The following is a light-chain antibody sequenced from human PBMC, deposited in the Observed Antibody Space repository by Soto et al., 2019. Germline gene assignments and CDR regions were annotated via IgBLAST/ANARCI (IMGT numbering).Light chain of an antibody. CDR2: RNN. CDR3: LTWDDSLNGWV. Sequence: QSVLTQPPSASGTPGQGVTISCSGSTSNIGSNYVYWYQQLPGTAPKLLIYRNNQRPSGVPDRFSGSKSGTSASLTITGLQSEDEADYYCLTWDDSLNGWVFGGGTQLTVL. CDR1: TSNIGSNY. J-gene: IGLJ3*02. V-gene: IGLV1-47*01.